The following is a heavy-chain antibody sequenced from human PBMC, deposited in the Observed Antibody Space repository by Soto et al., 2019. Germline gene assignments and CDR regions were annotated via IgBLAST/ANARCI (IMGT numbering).Heavy chain of an antibody. CDR3: AREPANYYGSGSYYNSWWFDP. CDR2: IYTSGST. CDR1: GGSISSYY. V-gene: IGHV4-4*07. Sequence: ETLSLTCTVSGGSISSYYWSWIRQPAGKGLEWIGRIYTSGSTNYNPSLKSRVTMSVDTSKNQFSLKLSSVTAADTAVYYCAREPANYYGSGSYYNSWWFDPWGQGTLVTVS. J-gene: IGHJ5*02. D-gene: IGHD3-10*01.